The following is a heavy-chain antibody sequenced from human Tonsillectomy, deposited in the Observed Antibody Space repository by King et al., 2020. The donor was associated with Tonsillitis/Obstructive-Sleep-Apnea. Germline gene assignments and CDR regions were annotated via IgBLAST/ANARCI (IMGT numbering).Heavy chain of an antibody. CDR1: GFTFSSYG. V-gene: IGHV3-33*01. Sequence: VQLVESGGGVVQPGRSLRLSCAASGFTFSSYGMHWVRQAPGKGLEWVAVIWYDGSNKYYADSVKGRFTISRDNSKNTLYLQMNSLRAEDTAVYYCARLSDYVDYWGQGTLVTISS. CDR3: ARLSDYVDY. CDR2: IWYDGSNK. J-gene: IGHJ4*02.